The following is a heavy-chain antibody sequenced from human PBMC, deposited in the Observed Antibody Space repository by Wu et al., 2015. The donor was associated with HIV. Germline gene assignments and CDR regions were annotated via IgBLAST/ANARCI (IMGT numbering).Heavy chain of an antibody. J-gene: IGHJ6*02. CDR2: IAPMIGTR. Sequence: QPVESGAEVKKPGSSLKVSCKTSGGTFRSHYTSWVRQAPGQGLVWMARIAPMIGTRDIAQKFQDRVTITADDFTSTAYLELRSLRHDDTAIYYCARDGEGPIYINHYYFGMDVWGQGTTVTVSS. V-gene: IGHV1-69*11. CDR1: GGTFRSHY. D-gene: IGHD3-3*01. CDR3: ARDGEGPIYINHYYFGMDV.